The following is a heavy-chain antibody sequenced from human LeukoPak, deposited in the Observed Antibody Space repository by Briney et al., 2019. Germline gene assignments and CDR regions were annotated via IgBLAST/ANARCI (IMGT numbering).Heavy chain of an antibody. V-gene: IGHV4-30-2*01. D-gene: IGHD3-3*01. CDR2: IYHSGST. J-gene: IGHJ4*02. Sequence: SETLSLTCAVSGGSISSGGYSWSWIRQPPGKGLEWIGHIYHSGSTYYNPSLKSRVTISVDRSKNQFSLKLSSVTAADTAVYYCARGDFWSGYYTLDYWGQGTLVTVSS. CDR3: ARGDFWSGYYTLDY. CDR1: GGSISSGGYS.